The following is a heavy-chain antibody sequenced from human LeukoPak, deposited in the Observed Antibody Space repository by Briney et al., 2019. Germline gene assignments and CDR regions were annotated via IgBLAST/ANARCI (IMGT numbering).Heavy chain of an antibody. CDR1: GGSISSSSYY. Sequence: SVTLSLTCTVSGGSISSSSYYWGWIRQPPGKGLEWIGSIYYSGSTYYNPSLKSRVTISVDTSKNQFSLKLSSVTAADTAVYYCARHGTAMVYYDSSGYPEGYFDYWGQGTLVTVSS. J-gene: IGHJ4*02. CDR2: IYYSGST. D-gene: IGHD3-22*01. V-gene: IGHV4-39*01. CDR3: ARHGTAMVYYDSSGYPEGYFDY.